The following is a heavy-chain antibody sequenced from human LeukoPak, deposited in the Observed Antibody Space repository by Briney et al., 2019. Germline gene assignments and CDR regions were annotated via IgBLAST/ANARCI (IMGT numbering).Heavy chain of an antibody. CDR2: IYKSGST. D-gene: IGHD3-22*01. Sequence: PSETLSLTCTVSGGSISSYYWSWIRQPAGKGLEWIGRIYKSGSTKYNPSLKSRVTMSVDTSKNQFSLKLSSVTAADTAVYYCARDYVGGDSSGYPDYWGQGTLVTVSS. J-gene: IGHJ4*02. CDR1: GGSISSYY. CDR3: ARDYVGGDSSGYPDY. V-gene: IGHV4-4*07.